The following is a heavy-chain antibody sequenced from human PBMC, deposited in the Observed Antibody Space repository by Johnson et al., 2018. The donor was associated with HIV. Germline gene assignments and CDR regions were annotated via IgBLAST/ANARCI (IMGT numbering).Heavy chain of an antibody. D-gene: IGHD6-13*01. J-gene: IGHJ3*02. CDR1: GFTFSSYG. V-gene: IGHV3-30*02. CDR3: ARDGESQQLPLGDAFDI. CDR2: IRSDGSNK. Sequence: QVQLVESGGGVVQPGGSLRLSCAASGFTFSSYGMHWVRQAPGKGLEWVAFIRSDGSNKYYADSVKGRFTISRDNAKNSLYLQMNSLRAEDTAMYYCARDGESQQLPLGDAFDIWGQGTMVTVCS.